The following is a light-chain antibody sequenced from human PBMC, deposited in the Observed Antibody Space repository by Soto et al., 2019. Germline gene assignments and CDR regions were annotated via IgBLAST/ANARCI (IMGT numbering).Light chain of an antibody. Sequence: QSVVNQPPSVSGSPGQAVTISCTGNSSVVGGYNYVSWYQQHPGKAPKLMIYDVSKRPSGVPDRFSGSKSGNAASLTISGLQAEDESYYYCCSYGGTYFYVFGTGSKVTV. CDR2: DVS. CDR3: CSYGGTYFYV. CDR1: SSVVGGYNY. J-gene: IGLJ1*01. V-gene: IGLV2-11*01.